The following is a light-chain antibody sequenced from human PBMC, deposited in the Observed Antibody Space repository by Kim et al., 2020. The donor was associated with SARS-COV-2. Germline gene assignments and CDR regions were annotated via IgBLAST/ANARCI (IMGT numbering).Light chain of an antibody. CDR3: QQSYSTPRT. Sequence: SASVGDRVTITCRASQSISSYLNWYQQKPGKAPKLLIYAASSLQSGVPSRFSGSGSGTDFTLIISSLQPEDFATYYCQQSYSTPRTFGQGTKLEI. V-gene: IGKV1-39*01. J-gene: IGKJ2*01. CDR2: AAS. CDR1: QSISSY.